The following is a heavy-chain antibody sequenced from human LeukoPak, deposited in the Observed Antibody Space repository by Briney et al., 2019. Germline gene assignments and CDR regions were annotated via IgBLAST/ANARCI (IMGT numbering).Heavy chain of an antibody. J-gene: IGHJ4*02. V-gene: IGHV3-23*01. CDR3: ATHHTSRYSHYYFDY. CDR2: ISGSGGYT. D-gene: IGHD2-2*01. Sequence: ISGSGGYTYYADSVKGRFTISRDNSKNTLYLQLNSLRAEDTAVYYCATHHTSRYSHYYFDYWGQGTLVTVSS.